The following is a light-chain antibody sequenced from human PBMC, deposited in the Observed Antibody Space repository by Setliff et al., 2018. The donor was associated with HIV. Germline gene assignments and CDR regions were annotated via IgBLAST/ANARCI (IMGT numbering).Light chain of an antibody. V-gene: IGLV2-23*02. CDR2: DVS. CDR3: CSYAGRYTYV. J-gene: IGLJ1*01. Sequence: QSALPQPASVSGSPGRSITISCIGTSSDVGSYNFVSWYQQKPGKAPKVVVYDVSKRPSGVSNRFSGSKSGNTAALTISGLQAEDEADYYCCSYAGRYTYVFGTGTKVTVL. CDR1: SSDVGSYNF.